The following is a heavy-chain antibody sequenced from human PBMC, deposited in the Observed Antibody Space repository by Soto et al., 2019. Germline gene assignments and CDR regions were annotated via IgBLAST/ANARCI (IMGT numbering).Heavy chain of an antibody. Sequence: SETLSLTCTVSGGSISSIGYYWGWIRQPPGKGLEWIGSIYYSGSTYYNPSIKSRVTISVDTSKNQFSLRLKSVTAADTAVYYCARLDCSGGSCLFYYYYYMDVWGKGTTVTVSS. CDR1: GGSISSIGYY. CDR3: ARLDCSGGSCLFYYYYYMDV. J-gene: IGHJ6*03. D-gene: IGHD2-15*01. V-gene: IGHV4-39*01. CDR2: IYYSGST.